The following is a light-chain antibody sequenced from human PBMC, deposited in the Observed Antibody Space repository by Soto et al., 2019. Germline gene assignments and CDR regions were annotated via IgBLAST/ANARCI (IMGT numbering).Light chain of an antibody. CDR1: QGISGW. Sequence: DIQMTQSPSTLSASVGDRVTITCRASQGISGWVDWYQQKAGKAPRLLIFDASSLMSGVPSRFSGSGYGTEFTLTINRLQPDDSATYYCQQYDSFSVWRFGQGTKVDI. J-gene: IGKJ1*01. CDR2: DAS. CDR3: QQYDSFSVWR. V-gene: IGKV1-5*01.